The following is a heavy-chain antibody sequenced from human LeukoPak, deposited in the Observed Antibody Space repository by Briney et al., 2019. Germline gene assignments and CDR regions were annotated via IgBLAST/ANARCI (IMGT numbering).Heavy chain of an antibody. CDR2: IYYTRST. Sequence: SETLSLTCTVSGASISSNDYYWGWVRQPPGKGLEWIATIYYTRSTYYNPSLKSRLAISLDTSKNQFSLKLSSVTAADTAVYYCARDRVDTAMIYFDYWGQGALVTVSS. CDR1: GASISSNDYY. D-gene: IGHD5-18*01. CDR3: ARDRVDTAMIYFDY. J-gene: IGHJ4*02. V-gene: IGHV4-39*07.